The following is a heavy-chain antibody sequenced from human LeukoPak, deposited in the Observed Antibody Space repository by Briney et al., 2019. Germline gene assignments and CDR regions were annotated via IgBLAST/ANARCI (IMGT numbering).Heavy chain of an antibody. V-gene: IGHV4-59*12. D-gene: IGHD3-16*01. CDR2: ISYTGST. J-gene: IGHJ4*02. CDR3: ARSRSGSNWGEFDY. CDR1: GGSINSYY. Sequence: SETLSLTCTVSGGSINSYYWSWIRQPPGKGLEWIGYISYTGSTNYSPSLKSRVTISLDTSKNQISLKLSSVTAAGTAVYYCARSRSGSNWGEFDYWGQGTLVTVSS.